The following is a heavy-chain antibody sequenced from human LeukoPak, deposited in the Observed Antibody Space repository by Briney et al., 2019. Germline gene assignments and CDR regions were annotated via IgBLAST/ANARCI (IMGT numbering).Heavy chain of an antibody. CDR1: GFTFSSHW. CDR3: ARSDSSGWYGEYYYYMDV. V-gene: IGHV3-7*01. D-gene: IGHD6-19*01. CDR2: IKHDGSEK. J-gene: IGHJ6*03. Sequence: PGGSLRLSCAASGFTFSSHWMSWVRQAPGKGLEWVANIKHDGSEKDYVDSVEGRFTISRDNVKNSLYLQMDSLRAEDTAVYYCARSDSSGWYGEYYYYMDVWGKGTTVTVSS.